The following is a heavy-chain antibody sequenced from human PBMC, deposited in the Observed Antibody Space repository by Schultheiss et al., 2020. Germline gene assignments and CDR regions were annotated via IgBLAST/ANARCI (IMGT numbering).Heavy chain of an antibody. CDR3: AREEPGATSWFDP. CDR2: IWYDGSNK. Sequence: GESLKISCAASGFTVSSNYMSWVRQAPGKGLEWVAVIWYDGSNKYYADSVKGRFTISRDNSKNTLFLQMNSLRVEDTAVYYCAREEPGATSWFDPWGQGTLVTVSS. J-gene: IGHJ5*02. D-gene: IGHD1-26*01. V-gene: IGHV3-33*08. CDR1: GFTVSSNY.